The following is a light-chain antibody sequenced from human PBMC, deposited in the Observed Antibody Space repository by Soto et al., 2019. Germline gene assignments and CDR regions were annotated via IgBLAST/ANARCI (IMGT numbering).Light chain of an antibody. Sequence: IVLTQSPGTLSLSPGERTTLSCRASQSISRYLAWYQQKPGQGPRLLIYGASTRATGISARISGSGSGTAFTLTISSLQSEDFAIYYCQQYNNWPRTFGQGTKVDIK. CDR3: QQYNNWPRT. CDR2: GAS. J-gene: IGKJ1*01. V-gene: IGKV3-15*01. CDR1: QSISRY.